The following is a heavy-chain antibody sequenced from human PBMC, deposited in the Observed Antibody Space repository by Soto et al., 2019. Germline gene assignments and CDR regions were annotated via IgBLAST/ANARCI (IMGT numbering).Heavy chain of an antibody. Sequence: ASVKVSCKASGYTFTSYAMHWVRQAPGQRLEWMGWINAGNGNRKYSQKFQGRVTITRDTSASTDYMELSSLRSEDTAVYYCAREVWDYWGQGTLVTVSS. CDR2: INAGNGNR. D-gene: IGHD2-21*01. CDR3: AREVWDY. J-gene: IGHJ4*02. V-gene: IGHV1-3*01. CDR1: GYTFTSYA.